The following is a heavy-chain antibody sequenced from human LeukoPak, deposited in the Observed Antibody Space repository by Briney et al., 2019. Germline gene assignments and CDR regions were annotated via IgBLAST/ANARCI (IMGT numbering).Heavy chain of an antibody. D-gene: IGHD6-13*01. J-gene: IGHJ4*02. CDR1: GFTFSSYE. CDR2: ISSSGKTI. V-gene: IGHV3-48*03. Sequence: GGSLRLSCEDSGFTFSSYEMNWVRQAQGKGLEWVSYISSSGKTIYYADSTKGRFTVSRDNAKNSLYLQMNSLRAEDTAVYYCATTSIAAAVPGCFDYWGQGTLVTVSS. CDR3: ATTSIAAAVPGCFDY.